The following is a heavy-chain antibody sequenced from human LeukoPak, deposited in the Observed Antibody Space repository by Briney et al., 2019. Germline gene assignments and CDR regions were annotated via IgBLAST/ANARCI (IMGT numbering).Heavy chain of an antibody. CDR3: ARDRRARAFGY. D-gene: IGHD5-12*01. CDR2: INSVGRST. V-gene: IGHV3-74*01. J-gene: IGHJ4*02. CDR1: GFSFSSDW. Sequence: GGCLRLSCAPSGFSFSSDWMRWVRHAPGEGGGWVSRINSVGRSTSYTDSVKGRFSISTDNAKKTLYLEISSLRAEDTAVYYCARDRRARAFGYWGQGTLVTVSS.